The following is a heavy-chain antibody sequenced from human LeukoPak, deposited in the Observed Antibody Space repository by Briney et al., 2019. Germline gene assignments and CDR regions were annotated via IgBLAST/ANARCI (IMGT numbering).Heavy chain of an antibody. J-gene: IGHJ4*02. Sequence: GESLKISCKGSGINFSNYWIGWVRQMPGKGLEWKAFIHFGSSETRYRPSFQGQVTISADKSISTAYVQWSSLEASDSAMYYCASARHGDSAWSYWGQGTLVSVSS. CDR1: GINFSNYW. CDR3: ASARHGDSAWSY. CDR2: IHFGSSET. D-gene: IGHD4-17*01. V-gene: IGHV5-51*01.